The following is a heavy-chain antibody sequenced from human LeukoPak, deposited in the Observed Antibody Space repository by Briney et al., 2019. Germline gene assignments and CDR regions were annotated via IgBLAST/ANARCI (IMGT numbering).Heavy chain of an antibody. CDR1: GGSFNNLF. CDR2: IIHRGIT. V-gene: IGHV4-34*12. J-gene: IGHJ5*02. Sequence: SETLSLTCAVHGGSFNNLFWTWIRQSPGKGLEWIGEIIHRGITNYNPSLESRATVSVDTSKNQFSLKLSSVTAADTAVYYCARFHWIAVEGFDPWGQGTLVTVSS. CDR3: ARFHWIAVEGFDP. D-gene: IGHD6-19*01.